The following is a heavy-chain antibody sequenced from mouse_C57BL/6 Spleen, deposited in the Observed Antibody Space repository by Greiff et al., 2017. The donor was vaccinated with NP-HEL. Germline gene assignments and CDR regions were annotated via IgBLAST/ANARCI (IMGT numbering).Heavy chain of an antibody. CDR3: AREGLGRGFAY. J-gene: IGHJ3*01. D-gene: IGHD4-1*01. CDR1: GFTFSSYA. CDR2: ISDGGSYT. V-gene: IGHV5-4*01. Sequence: EVQVVESGGGLVKPGGSLKLSCAASGFTFSSYAMSWVRQTPEKRLEWVATISDGGSYTYYPDNVKGRFTISRDNAKNNLYLQMSHLKSEDTAMYYCAREGLGRGFAYWGQGTLVTVSA.